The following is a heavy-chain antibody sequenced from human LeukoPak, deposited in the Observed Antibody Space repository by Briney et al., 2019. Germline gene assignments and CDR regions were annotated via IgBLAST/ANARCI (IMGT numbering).Heavy chain of an antibody. CDR1: GFNFVDYA. D-gene: IGHD3-9*01. J-gene: IGHJ4*02. CDR3: TTVSRYFDWLSEYFDY. Sequence: GGSLRLSCATSGFNFVDYAMNWVRQAPGKGLEWVGRIKSKTDGGTTDYAAPVKGRFTISRDDSKNTLYLQMNSLKTEDTAVYYCTTVSRYFDWLSEYFDYWGQGTLVTVSS. V-gene: IGHV3-15*01. CDR2: IKSKTDGGTT.